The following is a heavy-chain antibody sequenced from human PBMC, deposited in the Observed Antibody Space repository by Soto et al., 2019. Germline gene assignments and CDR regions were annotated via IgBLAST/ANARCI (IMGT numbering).Heavy chain of an antibody. CDR3: ARDLRVGANSDACDV. J-gene: IGHJ3*01. D-gene: IGHD1-26*01. CDR1: GYSFDSFG. V-gene: IGHV1-18*01. CDR2: VNAHNHIT. Sequence: ASVKVSCKASGYSFDSFGISWVRQAPGQGLEWMGRVNAHNHITKYAQKFQDRVTITRDTSTSTDYLEVRSLRSDDTALYYCARDLRVGANSDACDVWGQGTMVTVSS.